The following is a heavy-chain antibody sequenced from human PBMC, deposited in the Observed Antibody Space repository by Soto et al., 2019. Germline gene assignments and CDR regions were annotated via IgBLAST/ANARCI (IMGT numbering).Heavy chain of an antibody. J-gene: IGHJ5*02. Sequence: ASVKVSCKASGYTFTSYGISWVRQAPGQGLEWMGWISAYNGNTNYAQKLQGRVTMTTDTSTSTAYMELRSLRSDDTAAYYCARVRGVAVAGTSWFDPWGQGTLVTVSS. CDR3: ARVRGVAVAGTSWFDP. D-gene: IGHD6-19*01. V-gene: IGHV1-18*01. CDR2: ISAYNGNT. CDR1: GYTFTSYG.